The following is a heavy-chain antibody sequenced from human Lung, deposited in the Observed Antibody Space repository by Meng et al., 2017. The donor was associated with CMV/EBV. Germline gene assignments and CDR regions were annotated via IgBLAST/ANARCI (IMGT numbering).Heavy chain of an antibody. CDR3: AASSSSWYQNWFDP. CDR2: ISAYNGNT. Sequence: VPAGEEAKQPGVSVKVSCKRSGYAFTGYGSSWVRQAPGQGLEWMGWISAYNGNTNYAQKLQGRITMTTDTSTSTAYMELRSLRSDDTAVYYCAASSSSWYQNWFDPWGQGTLVTASS. D-gene: IGHD6-13*01. J-gene: IGHJ5*02. V-gene: IGHV1-18*01. CDR1: GYAFTGYG.